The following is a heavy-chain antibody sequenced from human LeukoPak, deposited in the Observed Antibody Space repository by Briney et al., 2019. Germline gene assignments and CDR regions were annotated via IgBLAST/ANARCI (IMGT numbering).Heavy chain of an antibody. CDR3: ARAASYSSSGKTRKNYYFDY. V-gene: IGHV1-8*01. CDR1: GYTFTSYD. D-gene: IGHD6-13*01. Sequence: ASVKVSCKASGYTFTSYDINWVRQATGQGLEWMGWMNPNSGNTGYAQKFQGRVTMTRNTSISTAYMELSSLGSEDTAVYYCARAASYSSSGKTRKNYYFDYWGQGTLVTVSS. J-gene: IGHJ4*02. CDR2: MNPNSGNT.